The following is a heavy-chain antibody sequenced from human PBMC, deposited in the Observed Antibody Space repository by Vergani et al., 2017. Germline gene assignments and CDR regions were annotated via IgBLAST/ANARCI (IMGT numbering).Heavy chain of an antibody. V-gene: IGHV1-69*08. CDR3: ARDALGEYYGSSDDAFDI. D-gene: IGHD3-22*01. Sequence: QVQLVQSGAEVKKPGSSVKVSCKASGGPFSSYTISWVRQAPGQGLEWMGRIIPILGIANYTQKFQGRVTITADKSTSTAYMELSMLRSEDTAVYYCARDALGEYYGSSDDAFDIWGQGTLVTVSS. CDR2: IIPILGIA. CDR1: GGPFSSYT. J-gene: IGHJ3*02.